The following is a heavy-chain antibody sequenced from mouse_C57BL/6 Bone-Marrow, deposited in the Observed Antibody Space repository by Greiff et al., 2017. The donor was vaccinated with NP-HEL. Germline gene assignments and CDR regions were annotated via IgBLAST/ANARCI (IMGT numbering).Heavy chain of an antibody. CDR3: ARGLRRRDAGFAY. CDR2: IYPRSGNT. D-gene: IGHD3-2*02. Sequence: VQLQESGAELARPGASVKLSCKASGYTFTSYGISWVKQRTGQGLEWIGEIYPRSGNTYYNEKFKGKATLTADKSSSTAYMELRSLTSEDSAVDFCARGLRRRDAGFAYWGQGTLVTVSA. V-gene: IGHV1-81*01. J-gene: IGHJ3*01. CDR1: GYTFTSYG.